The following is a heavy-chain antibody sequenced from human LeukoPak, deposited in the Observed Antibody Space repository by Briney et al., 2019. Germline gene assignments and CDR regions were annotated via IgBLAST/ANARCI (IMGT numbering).Heavy chain of an antibody. Sequence: GGSLRLSCAASGFTFSSYAMHWVRQAPGKGLEWVSVIYSDGSTYYADSVKGRFTISRDNSKNTLYLQMNSLRAEDTAMYYCARARSGYSYILDYWGQGALVTVSS. CDR1: GFTFSSYA. CDR3: ARARSGYSYILDY. CDR2: IYSDGST. V-gene: IGHV3-53*01. D-gene: IGHD5-18*01. J-gene: IGHJ4*02.